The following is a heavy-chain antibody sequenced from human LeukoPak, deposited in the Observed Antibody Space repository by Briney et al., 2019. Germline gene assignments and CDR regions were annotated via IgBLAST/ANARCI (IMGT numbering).Heavy chain of an antibody. V-gene: IGHV3-30*02. CDR1: GFTFTTYA. D-gene: IGHD3-10*01. Sequence: GGSLRLSCAASGFTFTTYALHWVRQAPGKGLEWVSFIRYHGSDKYYADSVKGRFTISRDNAKKSLYLQMNSLRAEDTAVYYCARVYQGVSLFDGIDYWGQGTLVTVSS. J-gene: IGHJ4*02. CDR2: IRYHGSDK. CDR3: ARVYQGVSLFDGIDY.